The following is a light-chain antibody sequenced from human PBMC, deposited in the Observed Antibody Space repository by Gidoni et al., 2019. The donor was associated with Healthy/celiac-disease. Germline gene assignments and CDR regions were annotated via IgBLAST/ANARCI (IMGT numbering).Light chain of an antibody. Sequence: DIVMTRTPLSLPVTPGEPASISCRSSQSLLDSDDGNTYLDWYLQKPGQSPQLLIYTLSYRASVVPDRFIGSGSGTDFTLKISRVEAEDVGVYYCMQRIEFPYTFGQGTKLEIK. CDR1: QSLLDSDDGNTY. CDR2: TLS. CDR3: MQRIEFPYT. V-gene: IGKV2-40*01. J-gene: IGKJ2*01.